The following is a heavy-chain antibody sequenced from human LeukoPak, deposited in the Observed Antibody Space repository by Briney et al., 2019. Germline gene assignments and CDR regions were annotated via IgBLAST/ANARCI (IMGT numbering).Heavy chain of an antibody. Sequence: GGSLRLYCAASGFTFSSYAMSWVRQAPGKGLEWVSAISGSGGSTYYADSVKGRFTISRDNSKNTLYLQMNSLRAEDTAVYYCAYYYYDSSGYYGFDYWGQGTLVTVSS. CDR2: ISGSGGST. J-gene: IGHJ4*02. CDR1: GFTFSSYA. D-gene: IGHD3-22*01. CDR3: AYYYYDSSGYYGFDY. V-gene: IGHV3-23*01.